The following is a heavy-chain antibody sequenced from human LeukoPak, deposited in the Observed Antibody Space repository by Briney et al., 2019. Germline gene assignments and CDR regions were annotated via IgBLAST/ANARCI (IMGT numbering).Heavy chain of an antibody. J-gene: IGHJ6*02. CDR2: IKSKTDGGTT. Sequence: GGSHRLTCAASGFAFSNAWMSWVRQAPGQGLEWVGRIKSKTDGGTTDFAAPVKGRFTISRDDSKNTLYLQMNSLKTEDTAFYYCSTLASGKYGIDVWGQGTTVTVSS. V-gene: IGHV3-15*01. CDR3: STLASGKYGIDV. D-gene: IGHD1-26*01. CDR1: GFAFSNAW.